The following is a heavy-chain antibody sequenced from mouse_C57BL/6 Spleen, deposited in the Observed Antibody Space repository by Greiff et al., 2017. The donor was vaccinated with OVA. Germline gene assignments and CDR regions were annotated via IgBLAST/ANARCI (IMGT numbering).Heavy chain of an antibody. CDR1: GYAFPNYL. D-gene: IGHD1-1*01. Sequence: QVQLQQSGAELVRPGTSVKVSCKASGYAFPNYLIEWVKQRPGQGLEWIGVINPGSGGPNYNEKFKGKATLTADKSSSTAYMQLSSLTSEYSPVYFGARSWYYGSSLYWYFDVWGTGTTVTVSS. J-gene: IGHJ1*03. CDR2: INPGSGGP. CDR3: ARSWYYGSSLYWYFDV. V-gene: IGHV1-54*01.